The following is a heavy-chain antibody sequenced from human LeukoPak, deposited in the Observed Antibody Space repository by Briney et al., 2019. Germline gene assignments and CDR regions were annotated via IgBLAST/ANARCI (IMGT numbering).Heavy chain of an antibody. V-gene: IGHV3-23*01. CDR3: AKSIEGVVRGNYYYYSYMDV. CDR1: GLTFSSYG. CDR2: ISASGRNT. D-gene: IGHD3-3*01. Sequence: PGGSLRLSCAASGLTFSSYGMSWVRQAPGKGLEWVSVISASGRNTYYADSVKGRLTISRDNSKNTLYLQMNSLGAEDTAVYYCAKSIEGVVRGNYYYYSYMDVWGKGTTVTVSS. J-gene: IGHJ6*03.